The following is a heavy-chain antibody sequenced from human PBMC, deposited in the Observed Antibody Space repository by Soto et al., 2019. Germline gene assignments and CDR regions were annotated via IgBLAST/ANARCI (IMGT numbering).Heavy chain of an antibody. CDR2: IYYSGST. CDR3: ASLTMVRGVIGFYGMDV. J-gene: IGHJ6*02. CDR1: GGSISSSSYY. V-gene: IGHV4-39*01. Sequence: SETLSLTCTVSGGSISSSSYYWGWIRQPPGKGLEWIGSIYYSGSTYYNPSLKSRVTISVDTSKNQFSLKLSSVTAADTALYYCASLTMVRGVIGFYGMDVWGQGTTVT. D-gene: IGHD3-10*01.